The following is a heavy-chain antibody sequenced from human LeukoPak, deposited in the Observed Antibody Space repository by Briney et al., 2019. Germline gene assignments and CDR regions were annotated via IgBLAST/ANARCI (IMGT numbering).Heavy chain of an antibody. D-gene: IGHD2-21*02. CDR2: IIPILGIA. V-gene: IGHV1-69*04. CDR3: NVVVTAEAFDI. Sequence: ASVKVSCKTSGGTFTNYAISWVRQAPGQGLEWMGRIIPILGIANYAQKFQGRVTITADKSTSTAYMELSSLRSEDTAVYYCNVVVTAEAFDIWGQGTMVTVSS. CDR1: GGTFTNYA. J-gene: IGHJ3*02.